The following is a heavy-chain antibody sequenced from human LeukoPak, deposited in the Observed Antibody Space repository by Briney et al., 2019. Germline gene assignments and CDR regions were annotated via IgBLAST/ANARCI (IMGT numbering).Heavy chain of an antibody. CDR1: GFTFSSYS. V-gene: IGHV3-21*01. J-gene: IGHJ4*02. CDR2: ISSSSSYI. CDR3: ARDSSSLSYFDY. D-gene: IGHD6-6*01. Sequence: PGGSLRLSCAASGFTFSSYSMNWVRQAPGKGLEWVSSISSSSSYIYYADSVKGRFTIPRDNAKNSLYLQMNSLRAEDTAVYYCARDSSSLSYFDYWGQGTLVTVSS.